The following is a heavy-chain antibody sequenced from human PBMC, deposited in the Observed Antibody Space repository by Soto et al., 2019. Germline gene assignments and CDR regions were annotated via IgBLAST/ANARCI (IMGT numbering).Heavy chain of an antibody. V-gene: IGHV1-69*08. CDR3: AREEYYYGSGAFFDY. D-gene: IGHD3-10*01. J-gene: IGHJ4*01. CDR2: IIPILGIA. Sequence: QVQLVQSGAEVKKPGSSVKVSCKASGGTFSSYTISCVRQAPGQGLEWMGRIIPILGIANYAQKIQGRVTITADKSTSTAYMELSILRSEDTAVYYCAREEYYYGSGAFFDYWGHGTLVTVSS. CDR1: GGTFSSYT.